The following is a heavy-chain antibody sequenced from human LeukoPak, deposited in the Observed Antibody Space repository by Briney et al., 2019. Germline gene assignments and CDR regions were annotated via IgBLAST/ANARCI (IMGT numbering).Heavy chain of an antibody. D-gene: IGHD3-10*01. CDR2: IYYTGST. Sequence: PSETLSLTCTVSGGSISSYYWSWIRQPPGKGLEWIGYIYYTGSTDYNPSLKSRVAISVDTSKNQFSLKLSSVTAADTAVYYCASAVRALDSYYYYYGMDVWGQGTTVTVSS. CDR1: GGSISSYY. CDR3: ASAVRALDSYYYYYGMDV. V-gene: IGHV4-59*01. J-gene: IGHJ6*02.